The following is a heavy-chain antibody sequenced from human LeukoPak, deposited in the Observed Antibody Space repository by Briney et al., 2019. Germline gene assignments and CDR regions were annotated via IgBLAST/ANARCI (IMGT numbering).Heavy chain of an antibody. CDR3: ALVTTSKTAPFDY. Sequence: GASVKVSCKASGGTFSSYTISWVRQAPGQGLEWMGRIIPILGIANYAQKFQGRVTITADKSTSTAYVELSSLRSEDTAVYYCALVTTSKTAPFDYWGQGTLVTVSS. CDR2: IIPILGIA. CDR1: GGTFSSYT. D-gene: IGHD4-17*01. J-gene: IGHJ4*02. V-gene: IGHV1-69*02.